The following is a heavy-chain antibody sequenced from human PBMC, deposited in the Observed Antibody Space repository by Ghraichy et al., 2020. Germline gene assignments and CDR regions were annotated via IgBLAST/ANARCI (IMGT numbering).Heavy chain of an antibody. J-gene: IGHJ3*02. CDR2: FDPEDGET. Sequence: ASVKVSCKVSGYTLTELSLYWVRQAPGKGLEWMGGFDPEDGETIYAQKFQGRVTMTEDTSTDTAYMELSSLRSEDTAVYYCATYYDFWSGSVKGAFDIWGQGTMVTVSS. D-gene: IGHD3-3*01. CDR1: GYTLTELS. V-gene: IGHV1-24*01. CDR3: ATYYDFWSGSVKGAFDI.